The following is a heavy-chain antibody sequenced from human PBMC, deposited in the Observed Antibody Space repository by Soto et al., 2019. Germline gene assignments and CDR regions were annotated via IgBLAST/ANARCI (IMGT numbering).Heavy chain of an antibody. CDR3: ASQKGLNYDYIWGSYRGHFDY. J-gene: IGHJ4*02. CDR2: ISGSGGST. V-gene: IGHV3-23*01. Sequence: PGGSLRLSCAASGFTFSSYAMSWVRQAPGKGLEWVSAISGSGGSTYYADSVKGRFTISRDSSKNTLYLQMNSLRAEDTAVYYCASQKGLNYDYIWGSYRGHFDYWGQGTLVTVSS. CDR1: GFTFSSYA. D-gene: IGHD3-16*02.